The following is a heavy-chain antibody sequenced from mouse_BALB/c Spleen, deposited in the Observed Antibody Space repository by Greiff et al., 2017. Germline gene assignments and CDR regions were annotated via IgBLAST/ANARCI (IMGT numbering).Heavy chain of an antibody. Sequence: QVQLQQSGAELARPGASVKLSCKASGYTFTSYWMQWVKQRPGQGLEWIGAIYPGDGDTRYTQKFKGKATLTADKSSSTAYMQLSSLASEDSAVYYCALRYYFDYWGQGTTLTVSS. CDR1: GYTFTSYW. CDR2: IYPGDGDT. J-gene: IGHJ2*01. D-gene: IGHD1-1*01. V-gene: IGHV1-87*01. CDR3: ALRYYFDY.